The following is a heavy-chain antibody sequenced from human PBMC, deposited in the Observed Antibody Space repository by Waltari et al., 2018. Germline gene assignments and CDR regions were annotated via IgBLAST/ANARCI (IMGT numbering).Heavy chain of an antibody. J-gene: IGHJ4*02. CDR2: IYFTGRT. CDR3: ARGIWQQLAHFDS. D-gene: IGHD6-13*01. Sequence: QLHLQLSGPGLVKPSETLSLTCAVAGTSVTTPNYFWGWIRQPPGKGLEWIGRIYFTGRTDYNPSLKSRVTISRDTSTNQFSLNLRSVTAADTAVYYCARGIWQQLAHFDSWGQGTLVTVSS. CDR1: GTSVTTPNYF. V-gene: IGHV4-39*01.